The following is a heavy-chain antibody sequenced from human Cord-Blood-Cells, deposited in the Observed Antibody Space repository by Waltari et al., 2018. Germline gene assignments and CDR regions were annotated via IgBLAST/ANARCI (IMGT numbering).Heavy chain of an antibody. CDR3: AKEARNYWYVDL. V-gene: IGHV3-23*01. J-gene: IGHJ2*01. Sequence: AASGFTFSSYAMSWVRQAPGKGLEWVSAISGSGGSTYYADSVKGRFTISRDNAKNTLYLQMNSLRADDTAVYYCAKEARNYWYVDLWGRGTLVTVSS. CDR1: GFTFSSYA. CDR2: ISGSGGST.